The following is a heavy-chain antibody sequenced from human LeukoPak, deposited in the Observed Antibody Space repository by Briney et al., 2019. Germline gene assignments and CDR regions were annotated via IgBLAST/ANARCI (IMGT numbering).Heavy chain of an antibody. J-gene: IGHJ1*01. D-gene: IGHD6-13*01. CDR2: ISYDGTNK. V-gene: IGHV3-30*18. CDR3: AKGPLGQQLAEYFQH. CDR1: GFTFSSYG. Sequence: VQPGRSLRLSCAASGFTFSSYGMHWVRQAPGKGLEWVAVISYDGTNKYYADSVKGRFTISRDNSKSTLYLQMNSLRAEDTAVYYCAKGPLGQQLAEYFQHWGQGTLVTVSS.